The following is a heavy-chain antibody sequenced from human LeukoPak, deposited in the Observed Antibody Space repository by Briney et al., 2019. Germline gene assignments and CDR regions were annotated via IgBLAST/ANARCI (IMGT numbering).Heavy chain of an antibody. CDR3: ARHDILTGYYKGDFDY. J-gene: IGHJ4*02. CDR2: INHSGST. Sequence: SETLSLTCTVSGGSISGYYWSWIRQPPGKGLEWIGEINHSGSTNYNPSLKSRVTISVDTSKNQFSLKLSSVTAADTAVYYCARHDILTGYYKGDFDYWGQGTLVTVSS. CDR1: GGSISGYY. V-gene: IGHV4-34*01. D-gene: IGHD3-9*01.